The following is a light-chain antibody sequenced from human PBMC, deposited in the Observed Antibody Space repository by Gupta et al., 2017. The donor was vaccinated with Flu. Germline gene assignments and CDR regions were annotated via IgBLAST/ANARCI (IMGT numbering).Light chain of an antibody. CDR2: QVS. Sequence: DVVMTQSPLSLPVTLGQPASISCRSSQGLVYSDGNTYLHWFQQRPGQSPRRLIYQVSYRVSGVPDRFSCSGSGTNFTLKISRVEAEDVGIYFCMQGAHWPWAFGQGTTVEIK. CDR3: MQGAHWPWA. J-gene: IGKJ1*01. V-gene: IGKV2-30*01. CDR1: QGLVYSDGNTY.